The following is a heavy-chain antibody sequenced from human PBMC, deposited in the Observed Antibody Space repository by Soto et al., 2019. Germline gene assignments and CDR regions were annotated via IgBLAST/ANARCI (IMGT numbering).Heavy chain of an antibody. CDR2: IYYSGST. CDR1: GGSISSGGYY. D-gene: IGHD4-17*01. J-gene: IGHJ4*02. Sequence: PSETMSLTCTVSGGSISSGGYYWSWIRQHPGKGLEWIGYIYYSGSTYYNPSLKSRVTISVDTSKNQFSLKLSSVTAADTAVYYCARSATVVTPLYWGQGTLVTVSS. V-gene: IGHV4-31*03. CDR3: ARSATVVTPLY.